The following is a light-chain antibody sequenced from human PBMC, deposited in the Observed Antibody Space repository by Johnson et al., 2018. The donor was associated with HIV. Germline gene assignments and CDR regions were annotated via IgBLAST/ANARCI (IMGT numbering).Light chain of an antibody. CDR3: GTWDSSLNAYV. V-gene: IGLV1-51*02. Sequence: QSVLTQPPSVSAAPGQKVTISCSGSSSNIGNNYVSWYQQFPGTAPKLLIYENNKRPSGIPDRFSGSKSGTSATLGITGLQTEDEADYYCGTWDSSLNAYVFGAATKVAVL. CDR2: ENN. CDR1: SSNIGNNY. J-gene: IGLJ1*01.